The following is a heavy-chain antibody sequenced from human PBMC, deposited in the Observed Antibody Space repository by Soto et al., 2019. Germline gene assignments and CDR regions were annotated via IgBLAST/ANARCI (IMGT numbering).Heavy chain of an antibody. J-gene: IGHJ4*02. Sequence: PGGSLRLSCVASGLTVSGKKYMAWVRQAPGKGPEWVSGVYDLDGTYYNPSLKSRVTISVDTSKNQFSLKLSSVTAADTAVYYCARLREWELLDYWGQGTLVTVSS. V-gene: IGHV4-39*01. CDR1: GLTVSGKKY. CDR3: ARLREWELLDY. CDR2: VYDLDGT. D-gene: IGHD1-26*01.